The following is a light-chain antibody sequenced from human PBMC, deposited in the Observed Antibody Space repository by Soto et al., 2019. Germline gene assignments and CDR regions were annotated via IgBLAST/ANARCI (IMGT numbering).Light chain of an antibody. CDR1: TSDVGGYNY. V-gene: IGLV2-14*01. CDR3: GSYTGSISNV. Sequence: QSALTQPASVSGSLGQSITISCTGTTSDVGGYNYVSWYQQHPGKAPILMIYEVTNRPSRVSNRFSGSKSGNTASLTISGLQVEDEADYYCGSYTGSISNVFGRGTKFTVL. J-gene: IGLJ1*01. CDR2: EVT.